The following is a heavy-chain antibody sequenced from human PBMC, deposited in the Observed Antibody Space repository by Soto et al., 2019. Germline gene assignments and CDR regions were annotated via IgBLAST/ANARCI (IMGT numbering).Heavy chain of an antibody. CDR1: GGTFSSYA. CDR3: ARGSGLRLGTREFDP. J-gene: IGHJ5*02. Sequence: GASVKVPCKASGGTFSSYAISWVRQAPGQGLEWMGGIIPIFGTANYAQKFQGRVTITADESTSIEYMELSSLRSEDTDVYYCARGSGLRLGTREFDPWGQGILVTVSS. D-gene: IGHD5-12*01. CDR2: IIPIFGTA. V-gene: IGHV1-69*13.